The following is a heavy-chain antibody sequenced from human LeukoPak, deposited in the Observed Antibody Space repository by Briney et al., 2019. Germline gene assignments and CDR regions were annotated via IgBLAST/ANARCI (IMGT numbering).Heavy chain of an antibody. V-gene: IGHV4-39*01. CDR1: GGSISSSSYY. Sequence: SETLSLTCTVSGGSISSSSYYWGWIRQPPGKGLGWIGSIYYSGSTYYNPSLKSRVTISVDTSKIQFSLKLSSVTAADTAVYYCARHRSGSYTRPSYIDYWGQGTLVTVSS. CDR3: ARHRSGSYTRPSYIDY. CDR2: IYYSGST. J-gene: IGHJ4*02. D-gene: IGHD1-26*01.